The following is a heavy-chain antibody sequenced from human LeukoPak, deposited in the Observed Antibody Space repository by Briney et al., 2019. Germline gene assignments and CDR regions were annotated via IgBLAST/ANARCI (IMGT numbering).Heavy chain of an antibody. CDR1: GFTFSRYW. J-gene: IGHJ6*03. D-gene: IGHD5-18*01. V-gene: IGHV3-7*04. CDR2: IKEDGSEK. Sequence: GGSLRLSCAASGFTFSRYWMTWVRQAPGKGLEWVANIKEDGSEKYYVDSVKGRFTISRDNAKNSLYLQMNSLRAEDTAVYYCARAGMETDPLDYYYYMDVWGKGTTVTVSS. CDR3: ARAGMETDPLDYYYYMDV.